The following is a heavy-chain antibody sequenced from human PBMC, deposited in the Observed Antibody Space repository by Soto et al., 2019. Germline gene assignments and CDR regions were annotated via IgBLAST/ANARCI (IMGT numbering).Heavy chain of an antibody. CDR3: ARDSGYSYGSLFWPTYYYYGMDV. Sequence: SETLSLTCTVSGASVNSGSYYWSWIRQPPGKGLEWIGYIYYSGSTNYNPSLKSRVTISIDTSKNQFSLELNSMTAADTAVYYCARDSGYSYGSLFWPTYYYYGMDVWGQGTTVT. CDR2: IYYSGST. J-gene: IGHJ6*02. D-gene: IGHD5-18*01. CDR1: GASVNSGSYY. V-gene: IGHV4-61*01.